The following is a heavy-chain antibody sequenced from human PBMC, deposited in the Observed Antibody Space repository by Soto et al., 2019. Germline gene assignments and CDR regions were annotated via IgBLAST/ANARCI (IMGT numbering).Heavy chain of an antibody. Sequence: ESGGGEVQPGRSLRLSCAASGFTFSSYGMHWVRQAPGKGLEWVAVIWFDGSNKYYADSVKGRFTISRDNSKNTLYLLMNSLRAEDTAVYYCARFGTVYSGYDQQVSYYYHGMDVWGQGTTVTVSS. V-gene: IGHV3-33*01. CDR1: GFTFSSYG. CDR2: IWFDGSNK. J-gene: IGHJ6*02. D-gene: IGHD5-12*01. CDR3: ARFGTVYSGYDQQVSYYYHGMDV.